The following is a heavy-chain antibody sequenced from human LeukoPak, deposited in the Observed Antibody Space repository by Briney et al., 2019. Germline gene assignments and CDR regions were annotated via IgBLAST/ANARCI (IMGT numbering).Heavy chain of an antibody. D-gene: IGHD6-13*01. CDR1: GFTFSNYA. CDR3: AKEHMAAAVYYFDY. Sequence: GGSLRLSCAASGFTFSNYAMSWVRQAPGKGLEWVSSFNPTSGSTYYADSVKGRLTISEDKSKNTLYLQMNSLRAEDTALYYCAKEHMAAAVYYFDYWGQGTLVTVSS. CDR2: FNPTSGST. V-gene: IGHV3-23*01. J-gene: IGHJ4*02.